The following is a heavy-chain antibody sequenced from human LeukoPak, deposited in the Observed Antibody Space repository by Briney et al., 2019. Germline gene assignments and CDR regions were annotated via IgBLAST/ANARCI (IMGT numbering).Heavy chain of an antibody. CDR1: GGSISSGDYY. J-gene: IGHJ4*02. V-gene: IGHV4-30-4*08. D-gene: IGHD6-19*01. Sequence: SETLSLTCTVSGGSISSGDYYWSWIRQPPGKGLEWSGYIYYSGSTYYNPSLKSRVTISVGTSQNQFSLKLSSVTAADTAVYYCARAYKKQWLVSNWGQGTLVTVSS. CDR2: IYYSGST. CDR3: ARAYKKQWLVSN.